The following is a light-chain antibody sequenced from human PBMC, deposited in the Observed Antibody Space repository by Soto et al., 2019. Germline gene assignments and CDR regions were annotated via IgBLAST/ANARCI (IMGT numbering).Light chain of an antibody. Sequence: DIQMTQFPSSLSASVGDTVTITCRASHSITTYLNWYQHKPGKAPGLLIYAASSLQGGVPSRFSGGGSGKYFPLPFSGLQPEVLATYYCKQIFIPPLTFGGGPKVEIK. CDR2: AAS. CDR3: KQIFIPPLT. J-gene: IGKJ4*01. CDR1: HSITTY. V-gene: IGKV1-39*01.